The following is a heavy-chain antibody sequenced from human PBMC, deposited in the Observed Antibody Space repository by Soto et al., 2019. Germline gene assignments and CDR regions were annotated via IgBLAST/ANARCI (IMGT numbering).Heavy chain of an antibody. CDR1: GFTFSSYA. J-gene: IGHJ4*02. CDR2: ISGSGGST. D-gene: IGHD3-3*01. Sequence: PGGSLRLSCAASGFTFSSYAMSWVRQAPGKGLEWVSAISGSGGSTYYADSVKGRFTISRDNSKNTLYLQMNSLRAEDTAVYYCAGSQYYDFWSGYYTFDYWGQGTLVTVSS. CDR3: AGSQYYDFWSGYYTFDY. V-gene: IGHV3-23*01.